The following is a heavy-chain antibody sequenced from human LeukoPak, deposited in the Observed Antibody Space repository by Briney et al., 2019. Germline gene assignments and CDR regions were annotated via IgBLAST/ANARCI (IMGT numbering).Heavy chain of an antibody. CDR3: ARVIVVHGIYYFDY. CDR2: IIPICGTA. D-gene: IGHD1-26*01. Sequence: SVKVSRKGSGGTFISDAISWVRQAPGQGLEWMGGIIPICGTANYEQKFQGRVTITADESTSTAYMELSSLRSEDTAVYYCARVIVVHGIYYFDYWGQGTLVTVSS. J-gene: IGHJ4*02. V-gene: IGHV1-69*01. CDR1: GGTFISDA.